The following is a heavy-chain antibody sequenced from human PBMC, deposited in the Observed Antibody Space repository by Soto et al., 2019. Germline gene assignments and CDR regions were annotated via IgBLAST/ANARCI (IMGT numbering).Heavy chain of an antibody. CDR2: IIPIFGTA. V-gene: IGHV1-69*13. Sequence: GASVKVSCKGSGGTFSSYAISWVRQAPGQGLEWMGGIIPIFGTANYAQKFQGRVTITADESTSTAYMELSSLRSEDTAVYYCARVGALSTSNWFDPWGQGTLVTVSS. CDR3: ARVGALSTSNWFDP. D-gene: IGHD1-26*01. J-gene: IGHJ5*02. CDR1: GGTFSSYA.